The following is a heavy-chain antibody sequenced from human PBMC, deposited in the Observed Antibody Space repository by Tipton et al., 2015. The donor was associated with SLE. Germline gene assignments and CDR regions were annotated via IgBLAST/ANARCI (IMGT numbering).Heavy chain of an antibody. J-gene: IGHJ6*03. Sequence: GLVKPSQTLSLTCAISGDSVSSNSAAWNWIRQSPSRGLEWLGRTYYRSKWHNDYAVSVKSRITIKPDTSKNQFSLQLNSVTPEDTAVYYCARDFHSSWKAGGGYMDVWGKGTTVTVSS. CDR1: GDSVSSNSAA. CDR3: ARDFHSSWKAGGGYMDV. D-gene: IGHD1-1*01. CDR2: TYYRSKWHN. V-gene: IGHV6-1*01.